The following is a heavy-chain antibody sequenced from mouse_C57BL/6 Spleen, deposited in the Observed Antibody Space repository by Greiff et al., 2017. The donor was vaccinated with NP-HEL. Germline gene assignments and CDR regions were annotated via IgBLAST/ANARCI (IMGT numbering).Heavy chain of an antibody. CDR1: GYTFTDYN. CDR3: ARGYSNFHWYFDV. V-gene: IGHV1-18*01. J-gene: IGHJ1*03. D-gene: IGHD2-5*01. Sequence: VQLKESGPELVKPGASVKIPCKASGYTFTDYNMDWVKQSHGKSLEWIGDINPNNGGTIYNQKFKGKATLTVDKSSSTAYMELRSLTSEDTAVYYCARGYSNFHWYFDVWGTGTTVTVSS. CDR2: INPNNGGT.